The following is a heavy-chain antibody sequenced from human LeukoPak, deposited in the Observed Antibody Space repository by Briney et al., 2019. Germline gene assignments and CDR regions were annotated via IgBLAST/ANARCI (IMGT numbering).Heavy chain of an antibody. J-gene: IGHJ3*02. CDR2: ISSSGSTI. D-gene: IGHD4-17*01. Sequence: GGSLRLSCAASGFTFSSYEMVWVRQAPGKGLEWVSYISSSGSTIYYADSVKGRFTISRDNSKNTLYLQVNSLRAEDTAVYYCANRAGITVTTIGYAFDIWGQGTMVTVSS. CDR1: GFTFSSYE. CDR3: ANRAGITVTTIGYAFDI. V-gene: IGHV3-48*03.